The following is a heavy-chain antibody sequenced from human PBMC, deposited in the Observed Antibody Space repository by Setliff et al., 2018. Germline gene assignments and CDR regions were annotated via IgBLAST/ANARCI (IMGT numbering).Heavy chain of an antibody. V-gene: IGHV3-48*04. J-gene: IGHJ3*02. D-gene: IGHD1-26*01. CDR1: GFTFSNYG. Sequence: LRLSCVASGFTFSNYGMHWVRQAPGRGLEWIAYITSGSGDTIKYADSVKGRFTISRDNARDSLFLQMNTLRAEDTAVYYCAREVVGAPSAFDIWGQGTMVTVSS. CDR2: ITSGSGDTI. CDR3: AREVVGAPSAFDI.